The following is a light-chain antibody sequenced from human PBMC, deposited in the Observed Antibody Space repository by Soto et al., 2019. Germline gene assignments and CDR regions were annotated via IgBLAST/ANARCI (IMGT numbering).Light chain of an antibody. CDR1: QALNTR. V-gene: IGKV3-11*01. Sequence: EIVLTQSPATLSAFPGDRVTLSCRASQALNTRLAWYQHKPGQAPRLLIYRTSTRAAGVPARFSAWGSETDFTLTISDVEPEDFAVYYCHQRQSWPRTFGQGTKVDIK. J-gene: IGKJ1*01. CDR3: HQRQSWPRT. CDR2: RTS.